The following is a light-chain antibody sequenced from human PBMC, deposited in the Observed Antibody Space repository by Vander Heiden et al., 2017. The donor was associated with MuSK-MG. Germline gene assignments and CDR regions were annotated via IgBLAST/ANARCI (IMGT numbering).Light chain of an antibody. CDR2: AAS. V-gene: IGKV1-8*01. CDR3: QQDDTYPRT. J-gene: IGKJ1*01. Sequence: AIRMTQSPSSLSASTGDRVTITCRASQGISSYLAWYQQKPGKAPKLLIYAASTLQSGVPSRFSGSGSGTDFTLTISCLQSEDFATYYCQQDDTYPRTFGQWTKVEIK. CDR1: QGISSY.